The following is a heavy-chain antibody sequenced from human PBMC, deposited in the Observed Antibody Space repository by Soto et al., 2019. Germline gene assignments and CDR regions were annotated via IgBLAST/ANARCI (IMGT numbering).Heavy chain of an antibody. CDR3: ARGRYSYGPYFDH. Sequence: SETLSLTCTVSNDSISNSAYFWTWIRQPPGKGLELIGYIYYSGSASYNPSLKSRVTISIDTSKSQFSLRLNSMTAADTAVYYCARGRYSYGPYFDHWGQGTLVTVSS. D-gene: IGHD5-18*01. CDR1: NDSISNSAYF. J-gene: IGHJ4*02. V-gene: IGHV4-30-4*01. CDR2: IYYSGSA.